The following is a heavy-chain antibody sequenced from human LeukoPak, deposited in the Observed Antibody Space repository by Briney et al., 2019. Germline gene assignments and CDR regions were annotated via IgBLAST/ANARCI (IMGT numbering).Heavy chain of an antibody. CDR1: GFTFSDYY. V-gene: IGHV3-11*06. D-gene: IGHD3-22*01. CDR3: ARRCDSSGSLDY. CDR2: ISSSSSFT. Sequence: PGGSLRLSCAASGFTFSDYYMSWIRQAPGKGLEWVSYISSSSSFTNYADSVKGRFTISRDNAKNSLYLQMNSLRAEDTAVYYCARRCDSSGSLDYWGQGTLVTVSS. J-gene: IGHJ4*02.